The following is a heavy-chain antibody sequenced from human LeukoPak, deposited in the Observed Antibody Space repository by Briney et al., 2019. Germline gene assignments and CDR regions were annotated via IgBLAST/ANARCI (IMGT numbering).Heavy chain of an antibody. D-gene: IGHD1-7*01. CDR1: GFTLSSYW. CDR2: IKQDGSEK. V-gene: IGHV3-7*01. J-gene: IGHJ3*02. Sequence: GGSLRLSCAASGFTLSSYWMSWVRQAPGKGLEWVANIKQDGSEKYYVDSVKGRFTISRDNAKNSLYLQMNSLRAEDTAVYYCARDFGTRRRDDAFDIWGQGTMVTVSS. CDR3: ARDFGTRRRDDAFDI.